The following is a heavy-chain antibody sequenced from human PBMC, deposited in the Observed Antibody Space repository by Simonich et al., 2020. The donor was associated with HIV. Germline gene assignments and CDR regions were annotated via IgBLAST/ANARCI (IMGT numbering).Heavy chain of an antibody. V-gene: IGHV5-51*03. CDR1: GYSFTSYW. D-gene: IGHD2-15*01. J-gene: IGHJ3*02. Sequence: EVQLVQSGAEVKKPGESLKISCKGSGYSFTSYWIGWVRQMPGKGLEWMGIIYPGDSDTRYSPSFQGQVTISADKSLSTAYLQWSSLKASDTAMYYCVTDKGYCSGGSCYQDAFDIWGQGTMVTVSS. CDR3: VTDKGYCSGGSCYQDAFDI. CDR2: IYPGDSDT.